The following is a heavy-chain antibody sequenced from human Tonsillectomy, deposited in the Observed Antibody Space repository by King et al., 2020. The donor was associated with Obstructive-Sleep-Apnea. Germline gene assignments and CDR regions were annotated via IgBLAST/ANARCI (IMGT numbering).Heavy chain of an antibody. Sequence: VQLQESGPGLVKPSQTLSLTCTGSGGYISSGGYYWNWIRQHPGKGLEWIGDISYSGSTHYNPSLKSRLTISVDTSKNQFSLQWSAVTAADTAVDYCARDLRVVVSNYYYGMDVWGQGTTVTVSS. CDR2: ISYSGST. CDR1: GGYISSGGYY. CDR3: ARDLRVVVSNYYYGMDV. J-gene: IGHJ6*02. D-gene: IGHD2-15*01. V-gene: IGHV4-31*03.